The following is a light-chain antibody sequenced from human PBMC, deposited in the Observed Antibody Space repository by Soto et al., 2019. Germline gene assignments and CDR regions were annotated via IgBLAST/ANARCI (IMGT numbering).Light chain of an antibody. CDR2: DAS. CDR1: QSVGSN. CDR3: QQYDNWPPYT. V-gene: IGKV3-15*01. J-gene: IGKJ2*01. Sequence: EIVMTQFPATLSVSPGETATLSCRASQSVGSNLVWYQQKPGQAPRLLIYDASTRATGIPARFSGSGSGTEFTLTISSLQSEDFAVYYCQQYDNWPPYTFGQGTKVDIK.